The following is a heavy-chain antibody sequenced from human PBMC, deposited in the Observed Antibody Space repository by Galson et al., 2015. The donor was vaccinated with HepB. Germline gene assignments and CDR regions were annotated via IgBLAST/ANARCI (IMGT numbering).Heavy chain of an antibody. CDR2: INAGNGNT. J-gene: IGHJ6*02. D-gene: IGHD1-14*01. Sequence: SVKVSCKAPGYTFTSYAMHWVRQAPGQRLEWMGWINAGNGNTQYSQKFQGRVTLTRDTSASTAYMELGSLRSEDTAVYYCARTEYYYYGMDVWGQGTTVTVSS. CDR1: GYTFTSYA. V-gene: IGHV1-3*01. CDR3: ARTEYYYYGMDV.